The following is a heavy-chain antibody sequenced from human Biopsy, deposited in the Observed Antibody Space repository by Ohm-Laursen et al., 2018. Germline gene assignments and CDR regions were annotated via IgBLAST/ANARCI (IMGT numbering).Heavy chain of an antibody. CDR2: NIPILGTG. D-gene: IGHD3-9*01. Sequence: VKISCKSPGGTFSKYGVNWVRQAPGQGLEWLGGNIPILGTGNYAQKFQDRVTVAADTSTSTATMELRSLRSDDTAVYYCATKLTGYFHHWGQGTLVIVSS. CDR3: ATKLTGYFHH. J-gene: IGHJ1*01. CDR1: GGTFSKYG. V-gene: IGHV1-69*13.